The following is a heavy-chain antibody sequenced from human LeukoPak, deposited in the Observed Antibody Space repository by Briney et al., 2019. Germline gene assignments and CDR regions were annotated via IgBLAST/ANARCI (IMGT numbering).Heavy chain of an antibody. V-gene: IGHV4-4*07. J-gene: IGHJ4*02. D-gene: IGHD6-19*01. CDR2: IYTSGST. Sequence: SETLSLTCTVSGGSISSYYWSWIRQPAGKGLEWIGRIYTSGSTNYNPSLKSRVTMSVDTSKNQSSLKLSSVTAADTAVYYCAREITGYSSGWYLNYWGQGTLVTVSS. CDR3: AREITGYSSGWYLNY. CDR1: GGSISSYY.